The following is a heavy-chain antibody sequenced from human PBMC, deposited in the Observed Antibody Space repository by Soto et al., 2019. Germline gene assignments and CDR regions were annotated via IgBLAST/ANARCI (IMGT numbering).Heavy chain of an antibody. CDR2: ISPYNGNT. Sequence: ASVKVSCKASGYPFTSYGIGCVRQAPGQGPEWMGWISPYNGNTYYAQKFQGRVTMTTDTSTNTVYMELRSLRSDDTAVYYCARDQSLDRDYHYGIEVWGQGTTVTVS. CDR1: GYPFTSYG. V-gene: IGHV1-18*01. J-gene: IGHJ6*01. CDR3: ARDQSLDRDYHYGIEV.